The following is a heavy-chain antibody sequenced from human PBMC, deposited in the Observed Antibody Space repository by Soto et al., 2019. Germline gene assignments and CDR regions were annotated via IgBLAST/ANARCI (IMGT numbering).Heavy chain of an antibody. J-gene: IGHJ5*02. Sequence: QVQLQQWGAGLLKPSETLSLTCAVDGGSFSGYYLSWIRQPPGKVLEWLGEINHSGSTNYTPSLRNRVTLSVDTYKNQISLKLSSVTAADTAVYYCARRRIFGVNGHWFDPWGQGHLVTVSS. CDR3: ARRRIFGVNGHWFDP. CDR2: INHSGST. V-gene: IGHV4-34*01. D-gene: IGHD3-3*02. CDR1: GGSFSGYY.